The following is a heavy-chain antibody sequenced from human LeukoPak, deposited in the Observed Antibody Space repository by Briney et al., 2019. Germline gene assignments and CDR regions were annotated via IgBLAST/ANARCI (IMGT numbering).Heavy chain of an antibody. CDR1: GFTFSSYA. J-gene: IGHJ6*02. CDR3: AIDYGSGSAANYYYYGMDV. V-gene: IGHV3-23*01. CDR2: ISGSGGST. Sequence: GGSLRLSCAASGFTFSSYAMSWVSQAPGKGLEWVSAISGSGGSTYYADSVKGRFTISRDNSKNTLYLQMNSLRAEDTAVYYCAIDYGSGSAANYYYYGMDVWGQGTTVTVSS. D-gene: IGHD3-10*01.